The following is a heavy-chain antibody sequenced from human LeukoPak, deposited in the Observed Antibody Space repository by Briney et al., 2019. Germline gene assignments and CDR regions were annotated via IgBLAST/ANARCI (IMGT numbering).Heavy chain of an antibody. Sequence: PGGSLRLSCAASGLTFSNYGMSWVRQAPGKGLEWVSAISGSGGNTYYADSVKGRFTISRDNSKNTLYLQMNSLRAEDTAVYYCAKETAAHYYFDYWGQGTLVTVSS. V-gene: IGHV3-23*01. CDR2: ISGSGGNT. CDR3: AKETAAHYYFDY. CDR1: GLTFSNYG. J-gene: IGHJ4*02. D-gene: IGHD6-13*01.